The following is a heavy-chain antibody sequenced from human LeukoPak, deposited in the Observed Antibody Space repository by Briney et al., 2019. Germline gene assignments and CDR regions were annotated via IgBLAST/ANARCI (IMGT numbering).Heavy chain of an antibody. CDR3: VRDSPYYDILTGYYPYYYMDV. CDR1: GGSIISYY. V-gene: IGHV4-4*07. D-gene: IGHD3-9*01. CDR2: IYATGIT. Sequence: SETLSLTCTVSGGSIISYYWSWIRQPAGKGLEWIGRIYATGITNYNPSLKSRVTMSVDTSKNQFSLNLTSVTAADTAVYYCVRDSPYYDILTGYYPYYYMDVWGKGTTVTVSS. J-gene: IGHJ6*03.